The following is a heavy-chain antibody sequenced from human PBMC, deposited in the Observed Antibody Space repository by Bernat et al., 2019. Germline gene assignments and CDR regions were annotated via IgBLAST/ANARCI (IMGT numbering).Heavy chain of an antibody. D-gene: IGHD4-17*01. CDR1: GYTFTGYY. V-gene: IGHV1-2*04. Sequence: QVQLVQSGAEVKKPGASVKVSCKASGYTFTGYYMHWVRHAPRQGLEWMGWINPNRGGTNYAQKFQGWVTMTRDTSISTAYMGLSRLRSDDTAVYYCARVRDDYGDSDYYYGMDVWGQGTTVTVSS. J-gene: IGHJ6*02. CDR3: ARVRDDYGDSDYYYGMDV. CDR2: INPNRGGT.